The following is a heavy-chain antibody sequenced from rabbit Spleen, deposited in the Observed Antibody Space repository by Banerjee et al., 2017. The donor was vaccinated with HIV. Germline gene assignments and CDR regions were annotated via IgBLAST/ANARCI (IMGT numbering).Heavy chain of an antibody. V-gene: IGHV1S45*01. D-gene: IGHD4-1*01. CDR2: INASTGKP. J-gene: IGHJ4*01. Sequence: QEQLVESGGGLVQPEGSLTLTCKASGFSFSDRDVMCWVRQAPGKGLQWIACINASTGKPVYATWASGRFTISRTSSTTVTLRMTSLTAADTATYFCARDLTEFIGWNFGWWGPGTLVTVS. CDR3: ARDLTEFIGWNFGW. CDR1: GFSFSDRDV.